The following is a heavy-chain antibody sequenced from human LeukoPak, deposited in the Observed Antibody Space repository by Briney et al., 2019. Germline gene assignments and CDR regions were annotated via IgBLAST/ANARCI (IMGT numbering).Heavy chain of an antibody. D-gene: IGHD6-13*01. Sequence: RSETLSLTCTVSGGSINSYYWSWIRQPPGKGLEWIGYIYYSGTTNYNPSLKSRVTISVDTSKNQFSLKLSSVTAADTAVYYCARGVYIAAAQYGYWGQGTLVTVSS. CDR1: GGSINSYY. J-gene: IGHJ4*02. CDR2: IYYSGTT. CDR3: ARGVYIAAAQYGY. V-gene: IGHV4-59*01.